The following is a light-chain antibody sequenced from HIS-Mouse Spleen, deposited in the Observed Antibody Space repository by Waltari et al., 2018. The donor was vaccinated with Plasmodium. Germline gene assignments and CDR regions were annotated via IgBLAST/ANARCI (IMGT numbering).Light chain of an antibody. CDR1: SSDVGSYNL. V-gene: IGLV2-23*01. CDR3: CSYAGSSTYV. J-gene: IGLJ1*01. Sequence: QSALTQPASVSGSPGQSITISCTGTSSDVGSYNLVSGYQQHPGKAPKRMIYEGSKRPSGVSNRFSGSKSGNTASRTISGLQAEDEADYYCCSYAGSSTYVFGTGTKVTVL. CDR2: EGS.